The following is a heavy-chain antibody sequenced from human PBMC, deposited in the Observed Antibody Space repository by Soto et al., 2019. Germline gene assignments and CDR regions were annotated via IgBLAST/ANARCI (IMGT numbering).Heavy chain of an antibody. CDR1: GGSISSGGYY. CDR3: ARDRSQDIVGRYSPNYYYYGMDV. D-gene: IGHD5-12*01. V-gene: IGHV4-31*03. Sequence: QVQLQESGPGLVKPSQTLSLTCTVSGGSISSGGYYWSWIRQHPGKGLEWIGYIYYSGSTYYNPSLKSRVTISVDTSKNQFSLKLSSVTAADTAVYHCARDRSQDIVGRYSPNYYYYGMDVWGQGTTVTVSS. CDR2: IYYSGST. J-gene: IGHJ6*02.